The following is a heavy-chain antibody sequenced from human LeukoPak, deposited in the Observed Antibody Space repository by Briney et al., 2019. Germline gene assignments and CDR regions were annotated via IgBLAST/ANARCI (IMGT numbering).Heavy chain of an antibody. Sequence: GASVKVSCKASGYTFTSYGISWVRQAPGQGLEWMGWISGYNGNTNYAQKLQGRVTMTRDTTTSTAYMELRSLRSDDTAVFYCARDVGNYYYDGSGYYGPPLFDYWGQGTLVTVSS. CDR1: GYTFTSYG. D-gene: IGHD3-22*01. CDR3: ARDVGNYYYDGSGYYGPPLFDY. CDR2: ISGYNGNT. J-gene: IGHJ4*02. V-gene: IGHV1-18*01.